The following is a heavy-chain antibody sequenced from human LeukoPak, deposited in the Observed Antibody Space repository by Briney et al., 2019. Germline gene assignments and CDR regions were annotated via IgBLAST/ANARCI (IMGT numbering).Heavy chain of an antibody. CDR3: ARPTDYSGNDLDY. Sequence: ASVTVSCTASGYTFTGYYMHWVRQAPGQGLEWMGRINPNSGGTNYAQKFQGRVTMTRDTSISTAYMELSRLRSDDTAVYYCARPTDYSGNDLDYWGQGTLVTVSS. CDR1: GYTFTGYY. D-gene: IGHD5-12*01. V-gene: IGHV1-2*06. J-gene: IGHJ4*02. CDR2: INPNSGGT.